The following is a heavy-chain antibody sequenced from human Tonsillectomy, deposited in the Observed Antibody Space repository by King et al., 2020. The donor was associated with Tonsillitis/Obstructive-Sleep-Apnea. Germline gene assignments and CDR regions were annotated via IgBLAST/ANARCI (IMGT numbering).Heavy chain of an antibody. CDR1: GGSFSAYY. D-gene: IGHD4-11*01. V-gene: IGHV4-34*01. Sequence: VQLQQWGAGLLKPSETLSLTCAVYGGSFSAYYWSCIRQPPGQGLEWIGEIHPGGSTNYNPSLKSRETISLDTSKNQFSLKLNSVTAADTAVYYCARRAYSNYGFYYYYMDVWAKGTTVTVS. CDR3: ARRAYSNYGFYYYYMDV. J-gene: IGHJ6*03. CDR2: IHPGGST.